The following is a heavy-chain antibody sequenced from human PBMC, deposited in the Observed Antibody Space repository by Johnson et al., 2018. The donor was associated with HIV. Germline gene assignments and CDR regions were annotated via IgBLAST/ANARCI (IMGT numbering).Heavy chain of an antibody. CDR3: ARDAAPYYYDSSGGGGLDI. CDR1: GFTFDDYA. Sequence: VQLVESGGVVVQPGGSLRLSCAASGFTFDDYAMHWVRQAPGKGLEWVSLISWDGGSSYYADSVQGRFTISRENAKNSLYLQMNSLRAGDTAVYYCARDAAPYYYDSSGGGGLDIWGQGTMVTVSS. D-gene: IGHD3-22*01. J-gene: IGHJ3*02. CDR2: ISWDGGSS. V-gene: IGHV3-43D*03.